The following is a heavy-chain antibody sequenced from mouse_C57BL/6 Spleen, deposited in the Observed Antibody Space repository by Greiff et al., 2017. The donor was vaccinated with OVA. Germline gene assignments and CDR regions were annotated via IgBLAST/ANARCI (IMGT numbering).Heavy chain of an antibody. CDR1: GYTFTSYW. J-gene: IGHJ1*03. D-gene: IGHD1-1*01. V-gene: IGHV1-53*01. CDR2: INPSNGGT. CDR3: ARPYYGSSYEGWYFDV. Sequence: VQLQQPGTELVKPGASVKLSCKASGYTFTSYWMHWVKQRPGQGLEWIGNINPSNGGTNYNEKFKGKATLTVDKSSSTAYMQLSSLTSEDSAVYYCARPYYGSSYEGWYFDVWGTGTTVTVSS.